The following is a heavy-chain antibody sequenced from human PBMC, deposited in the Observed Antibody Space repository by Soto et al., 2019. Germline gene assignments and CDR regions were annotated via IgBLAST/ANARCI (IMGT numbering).Heavy chain of an antibody. J-gene: IGHJ4*02. D-gene: IGHD6-19*01. CDR2: ISAYNGNT. V-gene: IGHV1-18*01. CDR3: ARIYSSGWREREDY. CDR1: GYTFTSYG. Sequence: ASVKVSCKASGYTFTSYGISWVRQAPGQGLEWMGWISAYNGNTNYAQKLQGRGTMTTDTSTSTAYMELRSLRSDDTAVYYCARIYSSGWREREDYWGQGTLVTVSS.